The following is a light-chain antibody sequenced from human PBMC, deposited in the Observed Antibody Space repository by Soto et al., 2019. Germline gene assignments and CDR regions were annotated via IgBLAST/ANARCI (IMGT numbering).Light chain of an antibody. CDR2: SDN. CDR1: SSNIGTKT. J-gene: IGLJ2*01. V-gene: IGLV1-44*01. Sequence: QSVLTQPPSASGTPGQRVTISCSGSSSNIGTKTVIWYQQLPGAAPKLLIYSDNQRPSGVPDRFAGSKSGTSASLAISGLQSEDEADYCCAAWDVSLVVFGGGTKLTVL. CDR3: AAWDVSLVV.